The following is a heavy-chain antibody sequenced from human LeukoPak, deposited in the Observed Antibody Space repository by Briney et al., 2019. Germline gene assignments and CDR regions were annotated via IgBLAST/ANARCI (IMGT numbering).Heavy chain of an antibody. CDR1: GLTFGGYA. D-gene: IGHD3-9*01. V-gene: IGHV3-23*01. Sequence: GGSLRPSCAASGLTFGGYAMSWVGQAPGGGLDWVSAISGSGGSTYYADSVKGRFTISRDNSRNTLYLQMNSLRAEDTAVYYCAKVSPIFYYGMDVWGKGTTVTVSS. CDR2: ISGSGGST. CDR3: AKVSPIFYYGMDV. J-gene: IGHJ6*04.